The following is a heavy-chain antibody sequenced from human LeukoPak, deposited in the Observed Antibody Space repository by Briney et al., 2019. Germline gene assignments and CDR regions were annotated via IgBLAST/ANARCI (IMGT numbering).Heavy chain of an antibody. Sequence: GGSLRLSCAASGFTFSIYEMNWVRQAPGKGLEWVSYISSSGSTIYYTDSVKGRFTISRDNAKNSLYLQMHRLRAEDTAVYYCASGSNYDFWSGYPPGYGMDVWGQGTTVTVSS. CDR1: GFTFSIYE. V-gene: IGHV3-48*03. CDR2: ISSSGSTI. J-gene: IGHJ6*02. D-gene: IGHD3-3*01. CDR3: ASGSNYDFWSGYPPGYGMDV.